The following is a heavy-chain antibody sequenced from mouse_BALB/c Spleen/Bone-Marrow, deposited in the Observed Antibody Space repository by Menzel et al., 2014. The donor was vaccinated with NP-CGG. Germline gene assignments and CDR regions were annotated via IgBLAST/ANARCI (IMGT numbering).Heavy chain of an antibody. J-gene: IGHJ3*01. CDR3: TTSRGYNWFAY. CDR2: INPSDGGA. CDR1: GYTFTSYY. D-gene: IGHD2-2*01. V-gene: IGHV1S16*01. Sequence: LQESGAELVRPGASVKLSCKASGYTFTSYYMYWVKQRPGQGLEWIGEINPSDGGADFNEKFKIKATLTVDKSSSTAYMQLSSLTSKDSAVYYCTTSRGYNWFAYWGQGTLVTVSA.